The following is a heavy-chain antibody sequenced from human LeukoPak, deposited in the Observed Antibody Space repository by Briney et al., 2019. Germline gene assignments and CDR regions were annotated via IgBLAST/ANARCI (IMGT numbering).Heavy chain of an antibody. J-gene: IGHJ6*04. CDR2: ITGGSYTI. CDR1: GFTFSSYS. D-gene: IGHD3-10*02. V-gene: IGHV3-48*04. CDR3: AELGITMIGGV. Sequence: GGSLRLSCAASGFTFSSYSMNWVRQAPGKGLEWVSYITGGSYTIYYAHSVRGRFTISRDNAKNSLYLQMNSLRAEDTAVYYCAELGITMIGGVWGKGTTVTISS.